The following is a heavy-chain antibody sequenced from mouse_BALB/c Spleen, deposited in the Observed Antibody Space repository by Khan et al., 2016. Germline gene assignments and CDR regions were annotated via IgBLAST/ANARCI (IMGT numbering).Heavy chain of an antibody. CDR1: GFSLNGFG. CDR3: ASNYDYHGWCAY. Sequence: QVQLKESGPGLVAPSQSLSITCTVSGFSLNGFGVNWVRQPPGKGLEWLGMIWGDGSTDYNSALKSRLIISKDHYKSQVFLKMNNRQTDDTSSYYCASNYDYHGWCAYGSQGTLVTVSA. D-gene: IGHD2-4*01. CDR2: IWGDGST. J-gene: IGHJ3*01. V-gene: IGHV2-6-7*01.